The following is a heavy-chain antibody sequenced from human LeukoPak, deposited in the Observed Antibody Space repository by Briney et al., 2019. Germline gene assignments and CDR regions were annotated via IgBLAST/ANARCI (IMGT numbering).Heavy chain of an antibody. J-gene: IGHJ4*02. V-gene: IGHV3-74*01. CDR1: GFTFSSYW. CDR2: INSDGSST. Sequence: QPGGSLRLSCAASGFTFSSYWMHRVRQAPGKGLVWVSRINSDGSSTSYADSVKGRFTISRDNAKNTLYLQMNSLRAEDTAVYYCASHSYYDRTPLDYWGQGTLVTVSS. CDR3: ASHSYYDRTPLDY. D-gene: IGHD3-22*01.